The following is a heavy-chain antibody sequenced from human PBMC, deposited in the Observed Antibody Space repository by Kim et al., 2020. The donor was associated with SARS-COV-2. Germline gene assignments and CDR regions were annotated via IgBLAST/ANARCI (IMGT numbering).Heavy chain of an antibody. V-gene: IGHV4-59*08. J-gene: IGHJ6*02. D-gene: IGHD3-10*01. CDR2: IYYSGST. CDR3: ARHHSLWFGELLYGGYYYGMDV. Sequence: SETLSLTCTVSGGSISSYYWSWIRQPPGKGLEWIGYIYYSGSTNYNPSLKSRVTISVDTSKNQFSLKLSSVTAADTAVYYCARHHSLWFGELLYGGYYYGMDVWGQGTTVTVSS. CDR1: GGSISSYY.